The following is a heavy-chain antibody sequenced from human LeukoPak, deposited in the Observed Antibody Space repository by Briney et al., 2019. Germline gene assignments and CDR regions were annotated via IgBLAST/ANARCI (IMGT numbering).Heavy chain of an antibody. Sequence: GGSLRLSCAASGFTFTNYAMSWVRQAPGKGLEWVSAITGSGGSTYYADSVKGRFTISRDNSKNTLYLQMNSLRAEDTAIYYCASRYCSGGSCYNRYYFDYWGQGTQVTVSS. D-gene: IGHD2-15*01. J-gene: IGHJ4*02. CDR1: GFTFTNYA. V-gene: IGHV3-23*01. CDR3: ASRYCSGGSCYNRYYFDY. CDR2: ITGSGGST.